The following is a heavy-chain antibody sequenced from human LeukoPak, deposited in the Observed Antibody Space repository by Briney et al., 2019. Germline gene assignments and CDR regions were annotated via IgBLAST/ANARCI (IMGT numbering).Heavy chain of an antibody. Sequence: GGSLRLSCAASGFNFSNYGIHWVRQAPGKGLEWVAVIWYDGSYKFYADSVKGRFTISRDNSKNTVDLQMSSLRDEDTAVYYCARGRVVVVAPIDYWGQGTLVAVS. CDR3: ARGRVVVVAPIDY. D-gene: IGHD2-15*01. J-gene: IGHJ4*02. V-gene: IGHV3-33*01. CDR2: IWYDGSYK. CDR1: GFNFSNYG.